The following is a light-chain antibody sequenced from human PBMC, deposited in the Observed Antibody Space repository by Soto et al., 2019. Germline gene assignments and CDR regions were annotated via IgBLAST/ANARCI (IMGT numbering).Light chain of an antibody. CDR3: QQYYSTPYT. CDR1: QSVLYNSNNRNC. V-gene: IGKV4-1*01. CDR2: WAS. J-gene: IGKJ2*01. Sequence: DIVMTQSPDSLAVSLGERATINCKSSQSVLYNSNNRNCLAWYQQKPGQSPKLLIYWASTRESGVPDRFSGSGSGTDFTLTISSLQAEDMAVYYCQQYYSTPYTFGQGTKLEIK.